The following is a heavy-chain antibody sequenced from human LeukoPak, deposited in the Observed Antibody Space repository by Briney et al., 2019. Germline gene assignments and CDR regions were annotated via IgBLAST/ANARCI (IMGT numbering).Heavy chain of an antibody. J-gene: IGHJ4*02. CDR1: GYTFTSYG. CDR2: INPNSGGT. Sequence: ASVKVSCKASGYTFTSYGISWVRQAPGQGLEWMGWINPNSGGTNYAQKFQGRVTMTRDTSISTAYMELSRLRSDDTAVYYCARAVGLLRYRIFDYWGQRTLVTVSS. CDR3: ARAVGLLRYRIFDY. V-gene: IGHV1-2*02. D-gene: IGHD4-17*01.